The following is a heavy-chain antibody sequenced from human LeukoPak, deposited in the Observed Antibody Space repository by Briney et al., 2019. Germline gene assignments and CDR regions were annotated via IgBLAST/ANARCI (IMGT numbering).Heavy chain of an antibody. CDR3: ARPLPDYFDY. V-gene: IGHV3-43*02. J-gene: IGHJ4*02. CDR2: ISGDGGTT. CDR1: GFTSDDYA. Sequence: PGGSLRLSCAASGFTSDDYAMHWVRQAPGKDLEWVSLISGDGGTTYSADSVKGRFTISRDNSKNSLYLQMNSLRTEDTALYYCARPLPDYFDYWGQGTLVTVSS.